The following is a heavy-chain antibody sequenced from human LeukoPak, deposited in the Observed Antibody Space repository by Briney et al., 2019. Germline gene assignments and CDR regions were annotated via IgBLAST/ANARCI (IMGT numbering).Heavy chain of an antibody. CDR1: GGSISSGGYY. J-gene: IGHJ5*02. V-gene: IGHV4-39*01. D-gene: IGHD2-2*01. CDR3: ARQVLNVYCSSTSCYDNWFDP. CDR2: IYYSGST. Sequence: SSETLSLTCTVSGGSISSGGYYWGWIRQPPGKGLEWIGSIYYSGSTYYNPSLKSRVTISVDTSKNQFSLKLSSVTAADTAVYYCARQVLNVYCSSTSCYDNWFDPWGQGTLVTVSS.